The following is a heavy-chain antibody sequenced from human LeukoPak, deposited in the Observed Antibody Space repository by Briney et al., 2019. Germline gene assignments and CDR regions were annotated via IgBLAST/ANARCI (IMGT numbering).Heavy chain of an antibody. CDR1: GFTFSSYA. CDR2: ISYDGSNK. D-gene: IGHD2-2*01. Sequence: GRSLRLSCAASGFTFSSYAMHWVRQAPGKGLEWVAVISYDGSNKYYADSVKGRFTISRDNSKNTLYPQMNSLRAEDTAVYYCARSYKSARYCSSTSCPPRAHLDHWGQGTLVTVSS. V-gene: IGHV3-30*04. CDR3: ARSYKSARYCSSTSCPPRAHLDH. J-gene: IGHJ5*02.